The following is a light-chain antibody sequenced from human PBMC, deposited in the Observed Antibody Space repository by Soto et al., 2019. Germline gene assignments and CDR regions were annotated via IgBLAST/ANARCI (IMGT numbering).Light chain of an antibody. CDR3: MQSSQFPLT. J-gene: IGKJ4*01. Sequence: EIVLTQTPISSAVTLGQPASISCRSSQSLVHSDGNTYLTWLHLGPGQPPRLLIYKISERFSGVLDRFSGTGAGTDFTLHISRVEAEDLGTYYCMQSSQFPLTFGGGTKVEI. CDR2: KIS. CDR1: QSLVHSDGNTY. V-gene: IGKV2-24*01.